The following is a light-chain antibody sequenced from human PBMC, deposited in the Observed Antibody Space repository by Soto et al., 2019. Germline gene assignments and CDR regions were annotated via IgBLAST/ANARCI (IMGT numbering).Light chain of an antibody. CDR1: SSDVGGYNY. CDR2: DVS. V-gene: IGLV2-11*01. J-gene: IGLJ1*01. Sequence: ALTQPRSVSGSPGQSVTISCTGTSSDVGGYNYVSWYQQHPGKAPKLMIYDVSKRPSGVPDRFSGSKSGNTASLTISGLQAEDEADYYCCSYAGSYTYVFGSGTKVTVL. CDR3: CSYAGSYTYV.